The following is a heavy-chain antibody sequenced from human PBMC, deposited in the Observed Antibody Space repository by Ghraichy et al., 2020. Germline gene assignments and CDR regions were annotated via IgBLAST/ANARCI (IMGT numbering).Heavy chain of an antibody. J-gene: IGHJ4*02. CDR2: ITASGGGT. V-gene: IGHV3-23*01. Sequence: GGSLRLSCTASEITFSSYAMIWGRQAPGKGLEWVSAITASGGGTYYVDSVQGRFTISRDNSKNTLYLQMRSLTAEDTAVYYCAKLLLWSDYYTADHWGQGTLVTVSS. CDR3: AKLLLWSDYYTADH. D-gene: IGHD3-3*01. CDR1: EITFSSYA.